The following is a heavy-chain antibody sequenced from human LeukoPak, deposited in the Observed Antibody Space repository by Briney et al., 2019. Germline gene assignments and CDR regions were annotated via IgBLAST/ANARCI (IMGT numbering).Heavy chain of an antibody. V-gene: IGHV4-31*03. CDR2: IYYSGST. Sequence: PSQTLSLTCTVSGGSISSGGYYWSWIRQHPGKGLEWIGYIYYSGSTYYNPSLKSRVTISVDTSKNQFSLKLSSVTAADTAVYYCARERGASTDRAFDIWGQGTMVTVSS. D-gene: IGHD2-15*01. J-gene: IGHJ3*02. CDR3: ARERGASTDRAFDI. CDR1: GGSISSGGYY.